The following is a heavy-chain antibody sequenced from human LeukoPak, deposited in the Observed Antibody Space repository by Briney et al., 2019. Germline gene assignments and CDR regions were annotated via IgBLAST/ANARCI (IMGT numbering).Heavy chain of an antibody. CDR1: GGTFSSYA. D-gene: IGHD5-24*01. Sequence: SVKVSCKASGGTFSSYAISWVRQAPGQGLEWVGGIIPIFGTANYAQKFQGRVTITADESTSTAYMELSSLRSEDTAVYYCARVREMATLDFDYWGQGTLVTVSS. V-gene: IGHV1-69*13. CDR3: ARVREMATLDFDY. CDR2: IIPIFGTA. J-gene: IGHJ4*02.